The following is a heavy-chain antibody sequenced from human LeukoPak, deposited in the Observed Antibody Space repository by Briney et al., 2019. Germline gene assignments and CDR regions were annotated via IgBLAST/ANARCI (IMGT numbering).Heavy chain of an antibody. CDR3: ARDPTDKLERRKLDV. Sequence: ASVKVSCKASGYTFTSYGISWVRQAPGQGLEWMRWISAYNGNTNYAQKLQGRVTMTTDTSTSTAYMELRSLRSDDTAVYYCARDPTDKLERRKLDVWGKGTTVTVSS. D-gene: IGHD1-1*01. J-gene: IGHJ6*04. CDR1: GYTFTSYG. V-gene: IGHV1-18*01. CDR2: ISAYNGNT.